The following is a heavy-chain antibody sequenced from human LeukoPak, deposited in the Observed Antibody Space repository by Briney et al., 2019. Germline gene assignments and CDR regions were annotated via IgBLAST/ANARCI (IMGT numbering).Heavy chain of an antibody. Sequence: SETLSLTCTVSGGSISSYYWSWIRQPPGKGLEWIGYIYTSGSTNYNPSLKSRVTISVGTSKNQFSLKLSSVTAADTAVYYCARHERVARNLYYYYYMDVWGKGTTVTVSS. V-gene: IGHV4-4*09. D-gene: IGHD1-14*01. CDR3: ARHERVARNLYYYYYMDV. CDR2: IYTSGST. CDR1: GGSISSYY. J-gene: IGHJ6*03.